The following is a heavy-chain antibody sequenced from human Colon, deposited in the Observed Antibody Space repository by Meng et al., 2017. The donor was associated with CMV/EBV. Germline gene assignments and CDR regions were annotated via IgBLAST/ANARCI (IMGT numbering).Heavy chain of an antibody. CDR2: ISSSSSYI. J-gene: IGHJ6*02. V-gene: IGHV3-21*01. Sequence: GESLKISCAASGFSLSNSGMHWVRQAPGKGLEWVSSISSSSSYIYYADSVKGRFTISRDNAKNSLYLQMNSLRAEDTAVYYCARDGDILTGYPLMDVWGQGTTVTVSS. CDR3: ARDGDILTGYPLMDV. CDR1: GFSLSNSG. D-gene: IGHD3-9*01.